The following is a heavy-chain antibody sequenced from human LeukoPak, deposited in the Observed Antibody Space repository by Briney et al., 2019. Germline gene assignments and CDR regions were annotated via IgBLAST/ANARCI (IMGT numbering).Heavy chain of an antibody. J-gene: IGHJ4*02. CDR2: INHSGST. V-gene: IGHV4-34*01. CDR1: GGSFSGYY. CDR3: ARGRSLGLLDY. Sequence: SETLSLTCAVYGGSFSGYYWSWIRQPPGKGLEWIGEINHSGSTNYNPSLKSRVTISVDTSKNQFSLKLSSVTAADTAVYYCARGRSLGLLDYWGQETLVTVSS. D-gene: IGHD3-3*02.